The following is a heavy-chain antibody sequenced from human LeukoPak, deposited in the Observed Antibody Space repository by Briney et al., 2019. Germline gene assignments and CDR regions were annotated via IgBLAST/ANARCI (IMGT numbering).Heavy chain of an antibody. CDR3: ASKRQYLYYFDY. CDR2: SYHSGST. V-gene: IGHV4-4*02. CDR1: GDSISTYKW. J-gene: IGHJ4*02. D-gene: IGHD2/OR15-2a*01. Sequence: PSETLSLTCAVSGDSISTYKWWSWVRQPPGKGLEWIGESYHSGSTNYNPSLKSRVTISVDKSKNQFSLKLNSVTAADTAVYYCASKRQYLYYFDYWGQGTLVTVSS.